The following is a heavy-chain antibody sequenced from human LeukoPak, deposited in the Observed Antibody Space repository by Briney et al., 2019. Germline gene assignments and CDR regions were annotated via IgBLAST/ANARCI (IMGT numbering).Heavy chain of an antibody. D-gene: IGHD2-15*01. J-gene: IGHJ4*02. CDR2: ISYSRST. Sequence: SETLSLTCTVSGGSISSNYWSWIRQPPGKGLEWIGYISYSRSTNYNPSLKSRVTISVDTSKNQFSLKLSSVTAADTAVYYCARDCSAGSCYPSGFDYWGQGTLVTVSS. V-gene: IGHV4-59*01. CDR3: ARDCSAGSCYPSGFDY. CDR1: GGSISSNY.